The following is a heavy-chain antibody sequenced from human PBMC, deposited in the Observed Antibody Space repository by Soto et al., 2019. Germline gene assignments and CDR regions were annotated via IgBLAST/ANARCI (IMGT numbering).Heavy chain of an antibody. CDR3: ARTMYVTYFDS. J-gene: IGHJ4*02. V-gene: IGHV3-23*01. CDR2: ISGTGTTT. CDR1: GFTFSNYA. Sequence: GGSLRLSCAASGFTFSNYAMTWVRQAPGKGLEWVSTISGTGTTTYYADSVKGRFTISRDNSKNTLYLQMNSLRAEDTAVYYCARTMYVTYFDSWGQGTLVTVSS. D-gene: IGHD2-21*02.